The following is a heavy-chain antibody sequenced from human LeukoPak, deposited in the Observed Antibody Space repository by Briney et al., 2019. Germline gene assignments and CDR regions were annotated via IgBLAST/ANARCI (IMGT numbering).Heavy chain of an antibody. V-gene: IGHV3-30*18. Sequence: GGSLRLSCAASGFTFSDYFMHWVRQVPGKGLEWVASVSQDEKTKLYVDSVKGRFTISRDNSRNTLYLQMNSLRAEDTAVYYCAKLEAGSYLPFDYWGQGTLVTVSS. D-gene: IGHD1-26*01. CDR3: AKLEAGSYLPFDY. CDR2: VSQDEKTK. CDR1: GFTFSDYF. J-gene: IGHJ4*02.